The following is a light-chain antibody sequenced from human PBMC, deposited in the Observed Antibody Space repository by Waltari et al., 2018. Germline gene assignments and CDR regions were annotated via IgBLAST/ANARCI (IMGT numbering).Light chain of an antibody. CDR1: SSDVGGYNY. V-gene: IGLV2-14*03. J-gene: IGLJ2*01. CDR3: SSYISSSTLEL. Sequence: QSALTQPASVSGSPGQSITISCTGPSSDVGGYNYVPWYQHHPGKAPKLMIYDVSNRPSGVSNRFSGSKSGNTASLTISGLQAEDEADYYCSSYISSSTLELFGGGTSLTVL. CDR2: DVS.